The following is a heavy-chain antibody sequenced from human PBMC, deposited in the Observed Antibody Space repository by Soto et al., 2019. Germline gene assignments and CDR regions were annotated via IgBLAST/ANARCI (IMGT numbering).Heavy chain of an antibody. CDR3: ARVRSGYYDSSGYFDY. CDR2: IIRIFGTA. V-gene: IGHV1-69*13. CDR1: GGTFSSYA. D-gene: IGHD3-22*01. J-gene: IGHJ4*02. Sequence: ASVKVSCKASGGTFSSYAISWVRQAPGQGLEWMGGIIRIFGTANYAQKFQGRVTSTADESTSTAYMELSSLRSEDTAVYDCARVRSGYYDSSGYFDYWGQGTLVTVSS.